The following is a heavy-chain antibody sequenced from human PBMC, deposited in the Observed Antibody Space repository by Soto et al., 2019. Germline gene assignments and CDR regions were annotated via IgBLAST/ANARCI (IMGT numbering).Heavy chain of an antibody. V-gene: IGHV4-39*01. CDR2: IYYSGST. Sequence: PSETLSLTCTFSGGSISSSSYYWGWIRQPPGKGLEWIGSIYYSGSTYYNPSLKSRVTISVDTSKDQFSLKLSSVTAADTAVYYCARGPSITIFGVVIILFDYWGQGTLVTVSS. D-gene: IGHD3-3*01. CDR3: ARGPSITIFGVVIILFDY. J-gene: IGHJ4*02. CDR1: GGSISSSSYY.